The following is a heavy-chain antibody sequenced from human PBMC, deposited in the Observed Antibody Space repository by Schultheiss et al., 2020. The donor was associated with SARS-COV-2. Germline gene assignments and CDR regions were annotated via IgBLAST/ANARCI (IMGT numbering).Heavy chain of an antibody. V-gene: IGHV1-8*01. CDR2: MNPNSGNT. Sequence: ASVKVSCKASGYTFTSYDINWVRQATGQGLEWMGWMNPNSGNTGYAQKFQGRVTMTRNTSISTAYMELSSLRSEDTAVYYCASDYYDSSGYYAWFDPWGQGTLVTVSS. J-gene: IGHJ5*02. CDR3: ASDYYDSSGYYAWFDP. D-gene: IGHD3-22*01. CDR1: GYTFTSYD.